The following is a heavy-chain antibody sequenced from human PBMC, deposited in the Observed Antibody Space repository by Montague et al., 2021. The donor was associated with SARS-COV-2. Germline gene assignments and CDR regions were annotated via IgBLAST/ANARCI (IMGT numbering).Heavy chain of an antibody. J-gene: IGHJ6*02. CDR3: AREGILWFGDLAPYYYGMDV. CDR2: IYYSGST. Sequence: SETLSLTCTVSGGSISSYYWSWIRQPPGKGLEWIGYIYYSGSTNYNPSLKSRVTISVDTSKNQFSLKLSSVTAADTAVCYCAREGILWFGDLAPYYYGMDVWSQVTTVTVSS. D-gene: IGHD3-10*01. V-gene: IGHV4-59*01. CDR1: GGSISSYY.